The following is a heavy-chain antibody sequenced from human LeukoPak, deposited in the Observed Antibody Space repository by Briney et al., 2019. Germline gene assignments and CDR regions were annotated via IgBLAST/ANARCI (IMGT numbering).Heavy chain of an antibody. J-gene: IGHJ4*02. V-gene: IGHV4-38-2*01. D-gene: IGHD4-17*01. CDR1: GYSISSGYY. Sequence: SETLSLTCAVSGYSISSGYYWGWIRQPPGKGLEWIGSIYHSGSTYNNPSLKSRVTISVDTSKNQFSLKLSSVTAADTAVYYCAGGPVAVTHRFDYWGQGTLVTVSS. CDR2: IYHSGST. CDR3: AGGPVAVTHRFDY.